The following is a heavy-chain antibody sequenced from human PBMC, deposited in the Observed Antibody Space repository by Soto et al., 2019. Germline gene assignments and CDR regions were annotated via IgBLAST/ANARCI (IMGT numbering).Heavy chain of an antibody. CDR2: IYPHDSET. CDR1: GYTFTSSW. Sequence: GETLEISCKGSGYTFTSSWIGWVRQLPGKGLEWMGIIYPHDSETKYSASFQGQVTISVDKSISTAYLQWSGLKASDSDVYYCQGGGIFGLVGWDHCFDHCGSGTLVTDS. J-gene: IGHJ5*02. CDR3: QGGGIFGLVGWDHCFDH. D-gene: IGHD3-9*01. V-gene: IGHV5-51*01.